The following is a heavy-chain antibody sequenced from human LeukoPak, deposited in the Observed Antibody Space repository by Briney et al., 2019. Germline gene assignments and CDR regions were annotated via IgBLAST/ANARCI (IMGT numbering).Heavy chain of an antibody. CDR1: GFTFHDYA. CDR3: AKTSTYYYDSSGDFDY. Sequence: GGSLRLSCAASGFTFHDYAMHWVRHAPGKGLEWVSAISGSGGSTYYADSVKGRFTISRDNSKNTLYLQMNSLRAEDTAVYYCAKTSTYYYDSSGDFDYWGQGTLVTVSS. D-gene: IGHD3-22*01. V-gene: IGHV3-23*01. J-gene: IGHJ4*02. CDR2: ISGSGGST.